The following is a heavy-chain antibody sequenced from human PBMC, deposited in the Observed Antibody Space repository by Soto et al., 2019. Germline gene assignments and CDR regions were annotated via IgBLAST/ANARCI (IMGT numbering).Heavy chain of an antibody. J-gene: IGHJ6*01. Sequence: QVQLVESGGGVVQPGRSLRLSCAASGFTFSSYGMHWVRQAPGKGLEWVAVISSDGSNKYYADSVKGRFTISRDNSKNTLYLRMSSLRAEDTAAYYCVKDGSSGWPYYFGMDVWGQGTTVTVSS. CDR3: VKDGSSGWPYYFGMDV. CDR1: GFTFSSYG. V-gene: IGHV3-30*18. D-gene: IGHD6-19*01. CDR2: ISSDGSNK.